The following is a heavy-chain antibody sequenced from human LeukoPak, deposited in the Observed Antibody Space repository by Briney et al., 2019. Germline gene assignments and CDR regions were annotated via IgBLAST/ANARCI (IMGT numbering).Heavy chain of an antibody. CDR2: IVVGSGNT. CDR1: GFTFTSSA. D-gene: IGHD3-10*01. CDR3: AADHLYGSGSYTKGYYYYGMDV. V-gene: IGHV1-58*02. Sequence: SVKVSCKASGFTFTSSAMQWVRQARGRRLEWIGWIVVGSGNTNYAQKFQERVTITRDMSTSTAYMELSSLRSEDTAVYYCAADHLYGSGSYTKGYYYYGMDVWGQGTTVTVSS. J-gene: IGHJ6*02.